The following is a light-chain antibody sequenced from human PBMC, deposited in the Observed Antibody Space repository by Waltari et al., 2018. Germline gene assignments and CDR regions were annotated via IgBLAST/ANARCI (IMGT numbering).Light chain of an antibody. CDR2: KAS. J-gene: IGKJ1*01. CDR3: HQYARSWT. V-gene: IGKV1-5*03. Sequence: DIQMTQSPSTVSAYVGDRVTITCRASQSISNWLAWYQQTPGKAPNLLIYKASSLQSGVPSRFSGSGSGSEYTLPISSLQPDDSATYYCHQYARSWTFGLGTKVEIK. CDR1: QSISNW.